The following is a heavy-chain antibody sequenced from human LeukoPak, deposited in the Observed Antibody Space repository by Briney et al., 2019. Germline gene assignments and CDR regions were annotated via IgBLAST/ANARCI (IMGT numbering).Heavy chain of an antibody. CDR1: GYTFTSYG. CDR3: ATPGESYSGSYLGY. Sequence: ASVKVSCKASGYTFTSYGISWVRQAPGQGLEWMGWISAYNGNTNYAQKLQGRVTMTTDTSTSTAYMELRSLRSDDTAVYYCATPGESYSGSYLGYWGQGTLVTVSS. V-gene: IGHV1-18*01. J-gene: IGHJ4*02. D-gene: IGHD1-26*01. CDR2: ISAYNGNT.